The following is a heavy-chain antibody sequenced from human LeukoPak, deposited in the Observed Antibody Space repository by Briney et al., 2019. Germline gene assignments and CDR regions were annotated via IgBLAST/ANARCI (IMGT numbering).Heavy chain of an antibody. CDR1: GFTFSSYS. CDR3: ARDSDSYGYEFWFDP. J-gene: IGHJ5*02. V-gene: IGHV3-21*01. Sequence: GGSLRLSCAASGFTFSSYSMNWVRQAPGKGLEWVSSISSSSSYIYYADSVKGRFTISRDNAKNSLYLQMNSLRAEDTAVYYCARDSDSYGYEFWFDPWGQGTLVTVSS. D-gene: IGHD5-18*01. CDR2: ISSSSSYI.